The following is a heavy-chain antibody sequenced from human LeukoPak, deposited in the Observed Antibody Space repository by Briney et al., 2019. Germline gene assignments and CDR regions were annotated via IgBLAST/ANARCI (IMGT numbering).Heavy chain of an antibody. Sequence: NSSETLSLTCTVSGGSISSYYWSWIRQPPGKGLEWIGYIYYSGSTNYNPSLKSRVTISVDTSKNQFSLKLSSVTAADTAVYYCARESTRITIFGVVIPDAFDIWGQGTMVTVSS. CDR3: ARESTRITIFGVVIPDAFDI. D-gene: IGHD3-3*01. CDR1: GGSISSYY. V-gene: IGHV4-59*01. CDR2: IYYSGST. J-gene: IGHJ3*02.